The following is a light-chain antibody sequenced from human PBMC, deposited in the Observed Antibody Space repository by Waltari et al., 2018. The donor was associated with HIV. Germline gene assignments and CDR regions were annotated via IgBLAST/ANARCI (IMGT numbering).Light chain of an antibody. Sequence: DIEMTQSPSSLSASVGDRVTITCRASQGISMYLNWYQQKPGKAPKLLIFAAFDLQSGVPSRFSGSGSGTDFTLTISSLQPEDFATYDCQQSYNSPITFCQGTRLDIK. CDR2: AAF. CDR1: QGISMY. J-gene: IGKJ5*01. V-gene: IGKV1-39*01. CDR3: QQSYNSPIT.